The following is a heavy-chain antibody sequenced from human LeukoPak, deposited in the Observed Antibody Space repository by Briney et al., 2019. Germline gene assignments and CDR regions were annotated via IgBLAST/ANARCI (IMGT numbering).Heavy chain of an antibody. V-gene: IGHV3-23*01. J-gene: IGHJ5*02. D-gene: IGHD2-15*01. CDR1: GFPFSSHA. Sequence: GGSRRLSCAASGFPFSSHAMSWVRQPPGKGLEWVAAISNGKTYYADSVRGRFAISRDDSTNTVYLHMNSLRDEDTALYHCVREAGYCAPVCVKTNWFDPWGQGTLVTVSS. CDR3: VREAGYCAPVCVKTNWFDP. CDR2: ISNGKT.